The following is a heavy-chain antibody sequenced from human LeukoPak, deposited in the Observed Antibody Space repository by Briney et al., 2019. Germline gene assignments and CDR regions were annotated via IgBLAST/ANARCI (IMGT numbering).Heavy chain of an antibody. D-gene: IGHD3-3*01. J-gene: IGHJ3*02. CDR2: IIPIFGTA. CDR3: ASSAPFYDFWSGLFAFDI. CDR1: GGTFSSYA. V-gene: IGHV1-69*13. Sequence: SVKVSCKASGGTFSSYAISWVRQAPGQGLEWMGGIIPIFGTANYAQKFQGRVTITADESTSTAYMELSSLRSEDTAVYYCASSAPFYDFWSGLFAFDIWGQGTMVTVSS.